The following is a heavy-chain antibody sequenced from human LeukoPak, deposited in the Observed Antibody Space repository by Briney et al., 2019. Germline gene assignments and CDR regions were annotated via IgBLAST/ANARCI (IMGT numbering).Heavy chain of an antibody. V-gene: IGHV1-24*01. D-gene: IGHD3/OR15-3a*01. CDR1: GYTLTELP. CDR3: ATDPLLGTGST. J-gene: IGHJ5*02. Sequence: ASVKVSCKVSGYTLTELPMHWVRQAPGKGREWMGGFDPEDGETIYAQKFQGRVTMTEDTSTDTAYMELSSLRSEDTAVYYCATDPLLGTGSTWGQGTLVTVSS. CDR2: FDPEDGET.